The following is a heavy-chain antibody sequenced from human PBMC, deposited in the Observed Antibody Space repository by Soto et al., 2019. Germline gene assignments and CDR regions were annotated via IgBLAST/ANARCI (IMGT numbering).Heavy chain of an antibody. V-gene: IGHV3-33*01. CDR2: IWYDGSNK. Sequence: QVQLVESGGSVVQPGRSLRLSCAASGFTFSSYGMHWVRQAPGKGLEWVAVIWYDGSNKYYADSVKGRFTISRDNSKNTLYLQMNSLRAEDTAVYYCARDGGTVTISGRVNYWGQGTLVTVSS. J-gene: IGHJ4*02. CDR3: ARDGGTVTISGRVNY. D-gene: IGHD4-17*01. CDR1: GFTFSSYG.